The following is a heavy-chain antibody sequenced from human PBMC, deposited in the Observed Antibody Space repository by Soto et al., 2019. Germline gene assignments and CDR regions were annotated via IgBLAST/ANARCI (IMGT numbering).Heavy chain of an antibody. V-gene: IGHV4-59*01. D-gene: IGHD2-2*01. Sequence: SETLSLTCTVSGGSISSYYWSWIRQPPGKGLEWIGYIYYSGSTNYNPSLKSRVTISVDTSKNQFSLKLSSVTAADTAVYYCASRQLLNTHIDYWGQGTLVTVSS. J-gene: IGHJ4*02. CDR1: GGSISSYY. CDR3: ASRQLLNTHIDY. CDR2: IYYSGST.